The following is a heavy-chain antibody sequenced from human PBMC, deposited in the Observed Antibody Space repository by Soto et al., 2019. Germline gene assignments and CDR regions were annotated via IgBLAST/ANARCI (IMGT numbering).Heavy chain of an antibody. CDR3: ARGSYDILTGYFGFDP. V-gene: IGHV4-59*01. Sequence: ETLSLTCTVSGGSISSYYWSWIRQPPGKGLEWIGYIYYSGSTNYNPSLKSRVTISVDTSKNQFSLKLSSVTAADTAVYYCARGSYDILTGYFGFDPWGQGTLVTVSS. J-gene: IGHJ5*02. CDR1: GGSISSYY. CDR2: IYYSGST. D-gene: IGHD3-9*01.